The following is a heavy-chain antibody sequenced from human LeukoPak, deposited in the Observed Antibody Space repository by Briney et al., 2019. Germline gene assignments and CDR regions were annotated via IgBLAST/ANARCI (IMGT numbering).Heavy chain of an antibody. J-gene: IGHJ6*02. Sequence: SETLSLTCTVSGGSISSYYWSWIRQPPGKGLEWIGYIYYSGSTNYNPSLKSRVTISVDTSKNQFSLKLSSVTAADTAVYYCARVDVYGDYYYGMDVWGQGTTVTVSS. CDR3: ARVDVYGDYYYGMDV. CDR2: IYYSGST. V-gene: IGHV4-59*01. CDR1: GGSISSYY. D-gene: IGHD4-17*01.